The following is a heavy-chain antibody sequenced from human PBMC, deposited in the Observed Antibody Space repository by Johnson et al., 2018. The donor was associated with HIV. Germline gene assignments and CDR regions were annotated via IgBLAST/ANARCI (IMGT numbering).Heavy chain of an antibody. CDR3: ARAVDYGGNSPSRAFDI. J-gene: IGHJ3*02. CDR2: INWNGGST. Sequence: MLLVESGGGVVRPGGSLRLSCVASGFIFDDYGMSWVRQAPGKGLEWVSGINWNGGSTGYAASVKGRLTISRDNAKNSLYLQMSSLRAEDTALYYCARAVDYGGNSPSRAFDIWGRGTLVTVSS. CDR1: GFIFDDYG. V-gene: IGHV3-20*04. D-gene: IGHD4-23*01.